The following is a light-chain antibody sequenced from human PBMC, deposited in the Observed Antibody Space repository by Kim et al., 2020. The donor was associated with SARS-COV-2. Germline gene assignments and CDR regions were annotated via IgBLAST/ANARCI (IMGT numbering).Light chain of an antibody. Sequence: PGKAARITCGENNMGSKRVHVYQQMPGQAPVLVIYSGGDRPSGVAERFYGSNSENTATLTISRIEAEDEADCYGQVWGGSSDHRVFGGGTQLTVL. CDR2: SGG. V-gene: IGLV3-21*04. CDR1: NMGSKR. J-gene: IGLJ3*02. CDR3: QVWGGSSDHRV.